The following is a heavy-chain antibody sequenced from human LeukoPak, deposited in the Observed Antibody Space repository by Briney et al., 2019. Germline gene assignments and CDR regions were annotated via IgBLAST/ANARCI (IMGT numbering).Heavy chain of an antibody. D-gene: IGHD1-1*01. Sequence: GSSVMVSCKASGGTFSSSAINWVRQAPGQGLVWMGRIIPVLSIVNYAQMLKGRVTITADKSASTAYMELSSLRSDDTAVYYCARGILGWKNSAPRFWGQGTLVTVSS. V-gene: IGHV1-69*04. CDR2: IIPVLSIV. J-gene: IGHJ4*02. CDR1: GGTFSSSA. CDR3: ARGILGWKNSAPRF.